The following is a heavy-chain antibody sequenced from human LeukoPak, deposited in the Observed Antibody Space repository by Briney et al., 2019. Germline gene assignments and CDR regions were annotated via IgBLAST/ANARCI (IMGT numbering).Heavy chain of an antibody. J-gene: IGHJ4*02. V-gene: IGHV4-59*01. CDR1: GGSISSYY. D-gene: IGHD2-2*01. Sequence: SETLSLTCTVSGGSISSYYWSWIRQPPGKGLEWIGYIYSGSTSYNPSLESRVTISVDTSKNQFSLRLNSMTAADTAVYYCGRAGPGAFFVYWGRGALVTVSS. CDR3: GRAGPGAFFVY. CDR2: IYSGST.